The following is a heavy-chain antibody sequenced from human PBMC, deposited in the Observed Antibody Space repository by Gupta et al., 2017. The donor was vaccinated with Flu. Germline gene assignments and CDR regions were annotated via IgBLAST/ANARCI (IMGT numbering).Heavy chain of an antibody. CDR2: ISSTAGSR. D-gene: IGHD3-16*01. V-gene: IGHV3-23*01. CDR1: GFTFSSYG. J-gene: IGHJ4*02. Sequence: EVQLLESGGGLVQPGGSLRLSCTASGFTFSSYGMSWVRQAPGKGLEWVSVISSTAGSRYYADSVKGRFTISRDNSKNTVYLQMNSLRAEDTAVYYCAKEGDSTLDYWGQGALVTVSS. CDR3: AKEGDSTLDY.